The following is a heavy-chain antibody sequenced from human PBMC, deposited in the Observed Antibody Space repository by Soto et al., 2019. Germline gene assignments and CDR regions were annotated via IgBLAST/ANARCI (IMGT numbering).Heavy chain of an antibody. J-gene: IGHJ5*02. D-gene: IGHD6-19*01. CDR1: GFSFSDYY. CDR3: ARDYSRAWYGWFDP. Sequence: PGGSLRLSCGASGFSFSDYYMIWIRQAPGKGLEWVSYISSSSSYTDYADSVKGRFTISRDNAKKSLYLQMNSLRAEDTAVYYCARDYSRAWYGWFDPWGQGTLVTVSS. CDR2: ISSSSSYT. V-gene: IGHV3-11*06.